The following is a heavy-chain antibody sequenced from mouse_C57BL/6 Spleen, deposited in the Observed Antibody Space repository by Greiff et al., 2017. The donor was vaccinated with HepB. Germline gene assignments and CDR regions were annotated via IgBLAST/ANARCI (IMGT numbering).Heavy chain of an antibody. Sequence: ESGPGLVKPSQSLSLTCSVTGYSITSGYYWNWIRQFPGNKLEWMGYISYDGSNNYNPSLKNRISITRDTSKNQFFLKLNSVTTEDTATYYCAREDDGYRDYWGQGTTLTVSS. CDR1: GYSITSGYY. V-gene: IGHV3-6*01. D-gene: IGHD2-3*01. J-gene: IGHJ2*01. CDR2: ISYDGSN. CDR3: AREDDGYRDY.